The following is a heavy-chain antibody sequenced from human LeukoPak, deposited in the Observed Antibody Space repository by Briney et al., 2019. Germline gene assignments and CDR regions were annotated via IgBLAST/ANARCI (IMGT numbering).Heavy chain of an antibody. Sequence: GGSPRLSCAASGFTFSSYAMHWVRQAPGKGLEWVAVISYDGSNKYYADSVKGRFTISRDNSKNTLYLQMNSLRAEDTAVYYCAKDPEYSSSYPYFDYWGQGTLVTVSS. CDR1: GFTFSSYA. CDR3: AKDPEYSSSYPYFDY. CDR2: ISYDGSNK. J-gene: IGHJ4*02. V-gene: IGHV3-30-3*01. D-gene: IGHD6-6*01.